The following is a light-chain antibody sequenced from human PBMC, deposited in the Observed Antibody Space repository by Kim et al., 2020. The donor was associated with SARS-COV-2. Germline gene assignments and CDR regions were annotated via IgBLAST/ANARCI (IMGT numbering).Light chain of an antibody. CDR3: QQYDNWPYT. V-gene: IGKV3-15*01. CDR1: QSVGSN. CDR2: GAS. J-gene: IGKJ2*01. Sequence: DIVLTQSPATLSVSPGEGVTLSCRASQSVGSNLAWCQHKPGQAPRLLISGASTRATDIPDRFSASGSGTEFTLTISSLQSEDVAIYYCQQYDNWPYTFRQETGLEI.